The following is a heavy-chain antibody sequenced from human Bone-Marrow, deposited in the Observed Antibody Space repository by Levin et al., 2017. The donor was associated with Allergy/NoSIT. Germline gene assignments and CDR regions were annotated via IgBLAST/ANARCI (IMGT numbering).Heavy chain of an antibody. V-gene: IGHV3-21*01. Sequence: GESLKISCAGSGFTFSSHSMNWVRQAPGKGLEWVSSISIESATLYYAGSVRGRFTISRDDAKNSMYLQMNSLGVEDTAVYYCARGVDCSTGVCHWLLDPWGPGTRVTVSS. D-gene: IGHD2-8*01. CDR1: GFTFSSHS. J-gene: IGHJ5*02. CDR3: ARGVDCSTGVCHWLLDP. CDR2: ISIESATL.